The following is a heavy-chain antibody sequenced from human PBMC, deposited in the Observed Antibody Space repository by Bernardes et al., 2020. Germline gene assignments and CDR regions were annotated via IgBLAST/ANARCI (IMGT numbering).Heavy chain of an antibody. D-gene: IGHD3-16*01. Sequence: SQTLSLTCTVSGGSISSGGYYWSWIRQHPGKGLEWIGYIYYSGSTYYNPSLKSRVTISVDTSKNQFSLKLSSVTAADTAVYYCARTPSPARMIYYYFDYWGQGTLVTVSS. CDR1: GGSISSGGYY. CDR3: ARTPSPARMIYYYFDY. V-gene: IGHV4-31*03. CDR2: IYYSGST. J-gene: IGHJ4*02.